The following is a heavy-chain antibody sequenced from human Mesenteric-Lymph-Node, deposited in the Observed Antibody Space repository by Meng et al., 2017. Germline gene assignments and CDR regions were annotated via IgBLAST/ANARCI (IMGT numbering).Heavy chain of an antibody. J-gene: IGHJ4*02. CDR2: IISIFGTP. V-gene: IGHV1-69*06. Sequence: QVLPVPVGAVVRHLFSSVKCSCHASGCSVTYYDFNLVRQAPGPGLEWMGGIISIFGTPYYAQRFQGRVIITADKSMTSAFLQLRSLTPEDTAVYYCVRWDNTGYSFDYWGQGTLVTVSS. D-gene: IGHD3-9*01. CDR3: VRWDNTGYSFDY. CDR1: GCSVTYYD.